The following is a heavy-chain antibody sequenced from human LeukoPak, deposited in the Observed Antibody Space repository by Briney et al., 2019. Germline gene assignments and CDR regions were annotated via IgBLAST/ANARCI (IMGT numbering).Heavy chain of an antibody. CDR2: ISYDGSNK. J-gene: IGHJ4*02. CDR1: GFTFSSYA. V-gene: IGHV3-30*04. Sequence: PGGSLRLPCAASGFTFSSYAMHWVRQAPGKGLEWVAVISYDGSNKYYADSVKGRFTISRDNSKNTLYLQMNSLRAEDTAVYYCARAKQQIVVVSYFDYWGQGTLVTVSS. D-gene: IGHD3-22*01. CDR3: ARAKQQIVVVSYFDY.